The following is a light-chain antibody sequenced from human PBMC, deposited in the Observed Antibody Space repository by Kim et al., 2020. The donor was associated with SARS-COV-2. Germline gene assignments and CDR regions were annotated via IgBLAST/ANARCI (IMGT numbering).Light chain of an antibody. V-gene: IGLV3-1*01. J-gene: IGLJ2*01. Sequence: PGQTASITCSGDKLVTKYVCWYQQRPGQPPLLVIYQDTKRPSGIPDRFSGSNSGSTATLTISGTQAMDEADYYCQAWDSDAAHVIFGGGTQLTVL. CDR1: KLVTKY. CDR3: QAWDSDAAHVI. CDR2: QDT.